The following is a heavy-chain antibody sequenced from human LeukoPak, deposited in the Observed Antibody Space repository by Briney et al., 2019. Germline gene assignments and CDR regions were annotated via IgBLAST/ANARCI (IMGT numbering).Heavy chain of an antibody. V-gene: IGHV4-34*01. D-gene: IGHD6-13*01. Sequence: SETLSLTCAVYGGSFSGYYWSWIRQPPGKGLEWIGEINHSGSTNYNPSLKSRVTISVDTSKNQFSLKLSSVTAADTAVYYYARVRQLVYYMDVWGKGTTVTVSS. CDR3: ARVRQLVYYMDV. J-gene: IGHJ6*03. CDR2: INHSGST. CDR1: GGSFSGYY.